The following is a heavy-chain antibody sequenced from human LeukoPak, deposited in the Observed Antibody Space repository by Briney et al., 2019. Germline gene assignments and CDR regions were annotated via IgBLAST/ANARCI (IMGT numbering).Heavy chain of an antibody. V-gene: IGHV3-21*01. CDR3: ATWDDLPLDH. Sequence: GGSLRLSCVGSGFTFTTYTMHWVRQAPGKALEWVSAITGNGSSIYYSGPLKGRFTISRDSAKNLVYLHMTGLSAADTAVYYCATWDDLPLDHWGQGTLVTVSS. D-gene: IGHD1-1*01. CDR2: ITGNGSSI. CDR1: GFTFTTYT. J-gene: IGHJ4*02.